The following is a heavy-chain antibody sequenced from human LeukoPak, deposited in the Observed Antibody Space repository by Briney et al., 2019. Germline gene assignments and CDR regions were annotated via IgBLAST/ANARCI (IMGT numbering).Heavy chain of an antibody. CDR3: ARFYDSSGYYFNGGFYY. CDR1: GGSISSGSYY. D-gene: IGHD3-22*01. V-gene: IGHV4-61*01. Sequence: PSETLSLTCTVSGGSISSGSYYWSWIRQPAGKGLEWIGYIYYSGSTNYNPSLKSRVTISVDTSKNQFSLKLSSVTAADTAVYYCARFYDSSGYYFNGGFYYWGQGTLVTVSS. J-gene: IGHJ4*02. CDR2: IYYSGST.